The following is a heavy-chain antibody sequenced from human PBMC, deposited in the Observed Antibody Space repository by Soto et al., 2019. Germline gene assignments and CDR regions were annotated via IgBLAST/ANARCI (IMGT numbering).Heavy chain of an antibody. CDR3: AKVGYCSGGSCYPPLFHYGMDV. V-gene: IGHV3-30*18. Sequence: GGSLRLSCAASGFTFSSYGMHWVRQAPGKGLEWVAVISYDGSNKYYADSVKGRFTISRDNSKNTLYLQMNSLRAEDTAVYYCAKVGYCSGGSCYPPLFHYGMDVWGQGTTVTVSS. CDR2: ISYDGSNK. D-gene: IGHD2-15*01. J-gene: IGHJ6*02. CDR1: GFTFSSYG.